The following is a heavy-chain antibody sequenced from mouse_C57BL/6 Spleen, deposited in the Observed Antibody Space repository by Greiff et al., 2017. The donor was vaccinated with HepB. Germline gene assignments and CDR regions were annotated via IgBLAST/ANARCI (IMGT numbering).Heavy chain of an antibody. D-gene: IGHD1-1*02. J-gene: IGHJ2*01. Sequence: QVQLQQPGAELVMPGASVKLSCKASGYTFTSYWMHWVKQRPGQGLEWIGEIDPSDSYTNYNQKFKGKSTLTVDTSSSTAYMQLSSLTSEDSAVYYCARGSYVNYWGQGTTLTVSS. V-gene: IGHV1-69*01. CDR1: GYTFTSYW. CDR2: IDPSDSYT. CDR3: ARGSYVNY.